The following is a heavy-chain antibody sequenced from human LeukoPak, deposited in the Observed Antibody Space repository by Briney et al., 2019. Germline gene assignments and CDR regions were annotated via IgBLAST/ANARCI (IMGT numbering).Heavy chain of an antibody. CDR1: GFSFSAYW. V-gene: IGHV3-7*01. D-gene: IGHD2-15*01. CDR3: ARFGYVAAVDL. J-gene: IGHJ4*02. Sequence: GGSLRLSCAASGFSFSAYWMTWVRQAPGTGLEWVANINPAGTETYYVDPVKGRFTISRDNAKNLFYLQMNSLRAEDTAVYYCARFGYVAAVDLWGQGTLVTVSS. CDR2: INPAGTET.